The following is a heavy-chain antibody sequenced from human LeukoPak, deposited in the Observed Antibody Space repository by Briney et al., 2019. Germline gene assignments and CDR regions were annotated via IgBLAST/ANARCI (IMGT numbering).Heavy chain of an antibody. CDR2: IIAYNGNT. D-gene: IGHD3-22*01. CDR3: ARDRYYYDSSGYYRD. V-gene: IGHV1-18*01. J-gene: IGHJ4*02. CDR1: GYTFTSYG. Sequence: ASVKVSCKASGYTFTSYGISWVRQAPGQGLEWMGWIIAYNGNTNYAQKLQGRVTMTTDTSTSTAYMELWSLRSDDTAVYYCARDRYYYDSSGYYRDWGQGTLVTVSS.